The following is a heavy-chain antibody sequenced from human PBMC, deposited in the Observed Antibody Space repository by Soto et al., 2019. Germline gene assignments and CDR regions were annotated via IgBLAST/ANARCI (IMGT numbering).Heavy chain of an antibody. D-gene: IGHD2-15*01. Sequence: GGSLRLSCAASGFTFRNYAMSWVRQAPGEGLEWVSVISGSGRSTYYADSVKGRFTISRDNSKNTVDLQMNSLRVEDTAVYYCVKDRTLVVAENYDMDVWGQGTTVTVSS. V-gene: IGHV3-23*01. J-gene: IGHJ6*02. CDR3: VKDRTLVVAENYDMDV. CDR2: ISGSGRST. CDR1: GFTFRNYA.